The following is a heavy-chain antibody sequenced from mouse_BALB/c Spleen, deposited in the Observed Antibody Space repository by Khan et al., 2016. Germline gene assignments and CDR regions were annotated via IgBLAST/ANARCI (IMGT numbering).Heavy chain of an antibody. V-gene: IGHV1S56*01. CDR2: IYPGNVNT. D-gene: IGHD2-4*01. CDR3: ARSTMTQLDY. Sequence: VQLQESGPELVKPGASVRISCKASGYTFTSYYIHWVKQRPGQGLEWIGWIYPGNVNTKYNEKFKGKATLTADKSSSTAYMQLSSLTSEDSAVYCCARSTMTQLDYWGQGTTLTVSS. J-gene: IGHJ2*01. CDR1: GYTFTSYY.